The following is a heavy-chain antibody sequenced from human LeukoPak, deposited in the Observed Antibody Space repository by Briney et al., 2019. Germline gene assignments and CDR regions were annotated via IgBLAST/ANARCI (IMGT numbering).Heavy chain of an antibody. CDR1: GGSISSGGYY. J-gene: IGHJ5*02. CDR3: ARLGEYWFDP. D-gene: IGHD3-10*01. CDR2: IYYSGST. Sequence: NPSETLSLTCTVSGGSISSGGYYWSWIRQHPGKGLEWIGYIYYSGSTYYNPSLKSRVTISVDTSKNQFSLKLSSVTAADTAVYYCARLGEYWFDPWGQGTLVTVSS. V-gene: IGHV4-31*03.